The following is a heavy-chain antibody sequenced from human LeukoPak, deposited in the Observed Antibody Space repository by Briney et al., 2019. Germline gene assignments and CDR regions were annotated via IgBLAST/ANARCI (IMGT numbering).Heavy chain of an antibody. D-gene: IGHD2-21*01. CDR3: ASFYSFDY. CDR2: INHSGST. Sequence: PSETLSLTCAVYGGSFSGYYWSWIRQPPGKGLEWIGEINHSGSTNYNPSLKSRVTISVDTSKNQFSLKLSSVTAADTAVYYCASFYSFDYWGQGTLVTVSS. J-gene: IGHJ4*02. CDR1: GGSFSGYY. V-gene: IGHV4-34*01.